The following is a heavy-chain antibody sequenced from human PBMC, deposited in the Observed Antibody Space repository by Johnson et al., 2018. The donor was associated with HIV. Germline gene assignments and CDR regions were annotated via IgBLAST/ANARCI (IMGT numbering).Heavy chain of an antibody. D-gene: IGHD3-22*01. V-gene: IGHV3-66*02. CDR2: ISSSGSTR. CDR3: ARASDSLAFDI. Sequence: VQLVESGGGLVQPGGSLRLSCAASGFTVSSNYMSWVRQAPGKGLEWISYISSSGSTRYYADSVKGRFTISRDNSKNTLYLQMNSLRAEDTAVYYCARASDSLAFDIWGQGTMVTVSS. J-gene: IGHJ3*02. CDR1: GFTVSSNY.